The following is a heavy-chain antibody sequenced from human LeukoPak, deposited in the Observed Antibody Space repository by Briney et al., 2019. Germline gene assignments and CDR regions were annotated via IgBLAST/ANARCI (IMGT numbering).Heavy chain of an antibody. Sequence: GGSLRLSCAASGFTFSDHYMDWVRQAPGKGLEWVGRTRNKANRYTTEYSASVKGRFTVSRDDSKNSLYLQMDSLKTEDTAVYYCARGTPRGTLATDYFDYWGQGTLVTVSS. CDR3: ARGTPRGTLATDYFDY. J-gene: IGHJ4*02. CDR1: GFTFSDHY. V-gene: IGHV3-72*01. CDR2: TRNKANRYTT. D-gene: IGHD5-12*01.